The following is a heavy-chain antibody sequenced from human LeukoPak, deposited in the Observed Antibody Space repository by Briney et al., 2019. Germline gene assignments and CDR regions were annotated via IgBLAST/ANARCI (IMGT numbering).Heavy chain of an antibody. Sequence: GGSLRLSCAASGFTFSSYWTHWVRQAPGKGLVWVSRINSDGSSTSYADSVKGRFTISRDNAKNTVYLQMNSLRAEDTAVYYCARGWDLYDSSGYSLDYWGQGTLVTVSS. J-gene: IGHJ4*02. D-gene: IGHD3-22*01. V-gene: IGHV3-74*01. CDR3: ARGWDLYDSSGYSLDY. CDR1: GFTFSSYW. CDR2: INSDGSST.